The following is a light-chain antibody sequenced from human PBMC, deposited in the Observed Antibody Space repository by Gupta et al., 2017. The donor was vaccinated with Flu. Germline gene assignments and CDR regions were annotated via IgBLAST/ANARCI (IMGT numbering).Light chain of an antibody. CDR3: QSYDSSLSVVV. CDR1: SSNIGAGYD. Sequence: QSVLTQPPSVSGAPGQRVTISCTGSSSNIGAGYDVHWYQQLPGTAPKLLIYGNSNRPSGVPDRFSGSKSGTSASLAITGLQAEDEAEYYCQSYDSSLSVVVFGGGTKLTGL. CDR2: GNS. J-gene: IGLJ2*01. V-gene: IGLV1-40*01.